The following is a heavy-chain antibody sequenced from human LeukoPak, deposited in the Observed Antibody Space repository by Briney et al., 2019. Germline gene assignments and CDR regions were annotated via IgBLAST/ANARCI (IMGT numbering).Heavy chain of an antibody. CDR3: AKSGGGDYYYYYYMDV. CDR1: GFTFSSDS. J-gene: IGHJ6*03. CDR2: ISSSSGII. Sequence: GGSLRLSCTSSGFTFSSDSMNWVRQAPGKGLEWISFISSSSGIIYNADSVKGRFTISRHNSKNTLYLQMNSLRPDDTAVYYCAKSGGGDYYYYYYMDVWGKGTTVTVSS. D-gene: IGHD3-16*01. V-gene: IGHV3-48*01.